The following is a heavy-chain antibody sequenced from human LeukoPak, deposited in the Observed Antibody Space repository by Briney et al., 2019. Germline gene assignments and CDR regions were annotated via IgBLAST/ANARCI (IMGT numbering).Heavy chain of an antibody. Sequence: PGGSLRLSCAASGFTFSSYGFSWVRQAPGKGLEWVSTINISGGGTYYADSVKGRFTISRDNSRNTLYLEMKSVRAEDTAVYYCAQVLSSGNFPFDYWGQGTQVTVSS. CDR3: AQVLSSGNFPFDY. V-gene: IGHV3-23*01. J-gene: IGHJ4*02. D-gene: IGHD3-10*01. CDR1: GFTFSSYG. CDR2: INISGGGT.